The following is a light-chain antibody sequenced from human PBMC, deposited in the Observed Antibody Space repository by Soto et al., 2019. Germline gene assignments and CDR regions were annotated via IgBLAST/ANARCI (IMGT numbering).Light chain of an antibody. Sequence: QSVLTQPASVSGSPGQSITISCTGTSSDVGGYNYVSWYQQHPGKAPKLMIYEVSNRPSGVSNRFSGSKSGNTASLTISGLQAEDEADYYCSSYTSSSTLDLGTGTKVTVL. V-gene: IGLV2-14*01. CDR2: EVS. CDR1: SSDVGGYNY. CDR3: SSYTSSSTLD. J-gene: IGLJ1*01.